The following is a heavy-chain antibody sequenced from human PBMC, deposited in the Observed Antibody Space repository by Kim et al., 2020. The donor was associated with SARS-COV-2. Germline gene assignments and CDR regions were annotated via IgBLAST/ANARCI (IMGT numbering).Heavy chain of an antibody. V-gene: IGHV3-23*01. Sequence: GGSLRLSCAASGFTFSSYAMSWVRQAPGKELEWVSAIRGSVGSTYYAVSVKGRFTISRDNSNNTLYLQMNSLRAEDTAVYYCANAPWGYGDYASSYWYFELWGRGTLVTVSS. CDR3: ANAPWGYGDYASSYWYFEL. CDR2: IRGSVGST. CDR1: GFTFSSYA. D-gene: IGHD4-17*01. J-gene: IGHJ2*01.